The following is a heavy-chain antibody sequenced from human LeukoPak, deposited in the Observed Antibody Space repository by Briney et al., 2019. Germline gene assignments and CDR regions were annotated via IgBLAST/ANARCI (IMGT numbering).Heavy chain of an antibody. D-gene: IGHD3-22*01. CDR2: ISSSSSYI. J-gene: IGHJ4*02. Sequence: GASLRLSCAASGFTFSSYSIKGLRPAPPKGVEWVASISSSSSYIYYEDSLKGRFTITRDNAKNALYLQMNSLRAEDTAVYYCARRSVAYSYDSSGYSPVYYFDLWPRGTLLTVS. CDR1: GFTFSSYS. V-gene: IGHV3-21*01. CDR3: ARRSVAYSYDSSGYSPVYYFDL.